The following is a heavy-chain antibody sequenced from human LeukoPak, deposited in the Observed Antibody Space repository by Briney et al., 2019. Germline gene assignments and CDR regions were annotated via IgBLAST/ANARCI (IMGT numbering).Heavy chain of an antibody. D-gene: IGHD3-3*01. CDR1: GFTFSSYG. J-gene: IGHJ3*02. Sequence: GRSLRLSCAASGFTFSSYGMHRVRQAPGKGLEWVAVIWYDGSNKYYADSVKGRFTISRDNSKNTLYLQMNSLRAEDTAVYYCARDSAGLYDFWSGYGAFDIWGQGTMVTVSS. CDR3: ARDSAGLYDFWSGYGAFDI. V-gene: IGHV3-33*01. CDR2: IWYDGSNK.